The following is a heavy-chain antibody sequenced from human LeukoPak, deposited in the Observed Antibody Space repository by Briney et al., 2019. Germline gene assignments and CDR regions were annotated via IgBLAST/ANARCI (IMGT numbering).Heavy chain of an antibody. J-gene: IGHJ4*02. CDR3: ARGFPYYYDSSGYPENFDY. V-gene: IGHV4-34*01. Sequence: SETLSLTCAVYGGSFSGYYGSWIRQPPGKGLEWIGEINHSGSTNYNPSLKSRVTVSVDTSKNQFSLKLSSVTAADTAVYYCARGFPYYYDSSGYPENFDYWGQGTLVTVSS. CDR2: INHSGST. CDR1: GGSFSGYY. D-gene: IGHD3-22*01.